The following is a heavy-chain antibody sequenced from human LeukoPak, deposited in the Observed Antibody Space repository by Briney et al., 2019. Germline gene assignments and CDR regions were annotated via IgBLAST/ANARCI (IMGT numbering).Heavy chain of an antibody. V-gene: IGHV1-8*02. CDR2: MNPNSGNT. Sequence: ASVKVSCKASGYTFTGYYMHWVRQAPGQGLEWMGWMNPNSGNTGYAQKFQGRVTMTRNTSKSTAYMELSSLRSEDTAVYYCARGTTVTSYYFDYWGQGTLVTVSS. J-gene: IGHJ4*02. CDR3: ARGTTVTSYYFDY. D-gene: IGHD4-17*01. CDR1: GYTFTGYY.